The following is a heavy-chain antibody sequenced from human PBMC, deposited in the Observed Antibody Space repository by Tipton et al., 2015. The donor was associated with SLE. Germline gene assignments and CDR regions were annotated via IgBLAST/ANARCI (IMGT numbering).Heavy chain of an antibody. Sequence: TLSLTCTVSGGSISGYYWSWIRQPPGKGLEWIGHIHDSGSTNYDPSLKSRVALSLDTSKNQFSLRLTSVTAADTAVYYCASVREGYNYDFDNWGQGTLVSVSS. D-gene: IGHD5-24*01. J-gene: IGHJ4*02. V-gene: IGHV4-59*07. CDR1: GGSISGYY. CDR2: IHDSGST. CDR3: ASVREGYNYDFDN.